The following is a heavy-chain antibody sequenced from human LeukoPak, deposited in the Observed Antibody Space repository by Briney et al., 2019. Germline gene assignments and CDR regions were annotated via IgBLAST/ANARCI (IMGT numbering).Heavy chain of an antibody. Sequence: GGSLRLSCAASGFTFSSYSMNWVRQAPGKGLEWVSSISSSSSYIYYADSVKGRFTISRDNAKNSLYLQMNSLRAEDTAVYYCAREVDTATSQPTGDFGYWGQGTLVTVSS. D-gene: IGHD5-18*01. J-gene: IGHJ4*02. V-gene: IGHV3-21*01. CDR1: GFTFSSYS. CDR3: AREVDTATSQPTGDFGY. CDR2: ISSSSSYI.